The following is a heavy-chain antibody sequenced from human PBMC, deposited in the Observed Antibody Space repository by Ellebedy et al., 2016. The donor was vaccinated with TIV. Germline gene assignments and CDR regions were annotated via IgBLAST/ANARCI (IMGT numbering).Heavy chain of an antibody. CDR2: IYYSGST. V-gene: IGHV4-59*01. CDR1: GGSISSYY. Sequence: SETLSLTXTVSGGSISSYYWSWIRQPPGKGLEWIGYIYYSGSTNYNPSLKSRVTISVDTSKNQFSLKLSSVTAADTAVYYCAREFQNGRYDSSGYLYNWFDPWGQGTLVTVSS. J-gene: IGHJ5*02. CDR3: AREFQNGRYDSSGYLYNWFDP. D-gene: IGHD3-22*01.